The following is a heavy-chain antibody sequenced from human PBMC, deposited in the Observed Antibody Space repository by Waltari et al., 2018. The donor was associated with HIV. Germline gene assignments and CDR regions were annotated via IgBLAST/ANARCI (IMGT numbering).Heavy chain of an antibody. V-gene: IGHV3-33*01. J-gene: IGHJ4*03. CDR1: GFIFNKFG. D-gene: IGHD1-20*01. CDR2: IWYDGGKE. CDR3: ARDWTITATTRVDF. Sequence: QVQLAESGGGVVQPGRSLRLSCVASGFIFNKFGMHWVRQKPGKGLEGVAAIWYDGGKEYYADSMKGRFTISRDNSKNTLYLQMNSLRAEDTAVYYCARDWTITATTRVDFWGPGTLVTVSS.